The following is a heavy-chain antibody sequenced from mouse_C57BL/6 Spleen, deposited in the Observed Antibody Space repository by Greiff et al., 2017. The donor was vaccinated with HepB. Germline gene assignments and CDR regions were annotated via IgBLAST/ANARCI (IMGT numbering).Heavy chain of an antibody. J-gene: IGHJ1*03. D-gene: IGHD1-1*01. CDR3: ARDYVSEANYFDV. CDR1: GFTFSSYA. V-gene: IGHV5-4*01. Sequence: EVQLVESGGGLVKPGGSLKLSCAASGFTFSSYAMSWVRQTPEKRLEWVATISDGGSYTYYPDNVKGRFTISRDNAKNNLYLQMSHLKSEDTAMYYCARDYVSEANYFDVWGTGTTVTVSS. CDR2: ISDGGSYT.